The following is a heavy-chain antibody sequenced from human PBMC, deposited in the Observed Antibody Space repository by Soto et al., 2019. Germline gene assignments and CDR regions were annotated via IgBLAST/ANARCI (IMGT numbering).Heavy chain of an antibody. D-gene: IGHD6-19*01. CDR1: GGPISTSTYY. V-gene: IGHV4-39*01. CDR3: ARHPEIGDGSGWFLGGFDP. J-gene: IGHJ5*02. Sequence: QLHLQGSGPGLVKPSETLSLTCTVSGGPISTSTYYWGWIRQPPGKGLEWIGSIFYSGSTYYNPSLKSRVTISVDTSKNQFALRRSSVTAAGTAVYYGARHPEIGDGSGWFLGGFDPWGQGTLVTVSS. CDR2: IFYSGST.